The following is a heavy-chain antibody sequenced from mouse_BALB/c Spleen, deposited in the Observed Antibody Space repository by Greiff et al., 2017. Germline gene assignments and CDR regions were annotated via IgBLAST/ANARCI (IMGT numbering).Heavy chain of an antibody. J-gene: IGHJ3*01. CDR2: IYPYNGGT. V-gene: IGHV1S29*02. CDR1: GYTFTDYN. CDR3: ARSKRSRGSFAY. Sequence: VQLQQSGPELVKPGASVKISCKASGYTFTDYNMHWVKQSHGKSLEWIGYIYPYNGGTGYNQKFKGKATLTVDNSSSTAYMELRSLTSEDSAVYYCARSKRSRGSFAYWGQGTLVTVSA.